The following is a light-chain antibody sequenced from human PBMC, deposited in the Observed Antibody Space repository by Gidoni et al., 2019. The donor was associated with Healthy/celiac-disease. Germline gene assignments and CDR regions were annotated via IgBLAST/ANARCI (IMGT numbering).Light chain of an antibody. Sequence: DIVMTQSPDSLAVSLGERATINCKSSQSVLYSSNNKNYLAWYQQKPGQPPKLLIYWASTRESGVPDRFSGSGPGTDFTLTISSLQAEDVAVYYCQQYYSTPNTFGQXTKVEIK. V-gene: IGKV4-1*01. CDR1: QSVLYSSNNKNY. CDR2: WAS. CDR3: QQYYSTPNT. J-gene: IGKJ1*01.